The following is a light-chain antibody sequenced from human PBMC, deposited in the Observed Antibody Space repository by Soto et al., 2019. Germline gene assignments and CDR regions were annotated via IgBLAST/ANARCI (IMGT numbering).Light chain of an antibody. Sequence: QLVLTQSSSASASLGSSVKLTCTLSSGHSSYIIAWHQQQPGKAPRYLMKLEGSGSYNKGSGVPDRLSGSSSGADRYLTISNLQFEDEADYYCATWDGNTHVVFGGGT. CDR3: ATWDGNTHVV. V-gene: IGLV4-60*02. J-gene: IGLJ2*01. CDR1: SGHSSYI. CDR2: LEGSGSY.